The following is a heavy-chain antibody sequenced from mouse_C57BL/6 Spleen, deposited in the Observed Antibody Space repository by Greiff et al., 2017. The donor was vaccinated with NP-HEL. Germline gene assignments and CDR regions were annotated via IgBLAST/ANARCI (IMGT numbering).Heavy chain of an antibody. D-gene: IGHD3-2*02. V-gene: IGHV1-5*01. Sequence: EVQLQQSGTVLARPGASVKMSCKTSGYTFTSYWMHWVKQRPGQGLEWIGAIYPGNSDTSYNQKFKGKAKLTAVTSASTAYMELSSLTNEDSAVYYCTTVGDSSGSPPEFAYWGQGTLVTVSA. J-gene: IGHJ3*01. CDR1: GYTFTSYW. CDR2: IYPGNSDT. CDR3: TTVGDSSGSPPEFAY.